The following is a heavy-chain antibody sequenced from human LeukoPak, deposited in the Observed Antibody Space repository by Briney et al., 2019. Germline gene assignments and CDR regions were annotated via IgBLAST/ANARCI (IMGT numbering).Heavy chain of an antibody. D-gene: IGHD3-3*01. CDR2: ISSSGSTI. J-gene: IGHJ4*02. V-gene: IGHV3-48*04. CDR3: ARGAESKTIFGVVIIRGYFDY. Sequence: PGGSLRLSCAASGFTFSSYAMSWVRQAPGEGLEWVSYISSSGSTIYYADSVKGRFTISRDNAKNSLYLQMNSLRAEDTAVYYCARGAESKTIFGVVIIRGYFDYWGQGTLVTVFS. CDR1: GFTFSSYA.